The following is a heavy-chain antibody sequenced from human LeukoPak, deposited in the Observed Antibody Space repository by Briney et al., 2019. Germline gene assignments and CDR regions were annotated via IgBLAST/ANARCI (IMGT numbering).Heavy chain of an antibody. CDR2: ISSSGSTI. Sequence: GGSLRLSCAASGFTFSDYYMSWIRQARGKGLEWVSYISSSGSTIYYADSVKGRFTISRDNAKNSLYLQMNSLRAEDTAVYYCAKSRWELLPSAFDYWGQGTLVTVSS. CDR1: GFTFSDYY. D-gene: IGHD1-26*01. CDR3: AKSRWELLPSAFDY. J-gene: IGHJ4*02. V-gene: IGHV3-11*01.